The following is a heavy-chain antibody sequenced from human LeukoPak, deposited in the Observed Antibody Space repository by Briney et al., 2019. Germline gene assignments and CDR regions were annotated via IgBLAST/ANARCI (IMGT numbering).Heavy chain of an antibody. CDR2: ISAYNGNT. V-gene: IGHV1-18*01. CDR1: SYTFTSYG. D-gene: IGHD3-22*01. CDR3: ARDHHYDSSGSNAFDI. J-gene: IGHJ3*02. Sequence: ASVKVSCKASSYTFTSYGISWVRQAPGQGLEWMGWISAYNGNTNYAQKLQGRVTMTTDTSTSTAYMELRSLRSDDTAVYYCARDHHYDSSGSNAFDIWGQGTMVTVSS.